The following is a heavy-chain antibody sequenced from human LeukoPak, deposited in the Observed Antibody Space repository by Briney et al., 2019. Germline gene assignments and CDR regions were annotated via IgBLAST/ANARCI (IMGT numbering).Heavy chain of an antibody. D-gene: IGHD3-10*01. CDR2: INHSGST. Sequence: SETLSLTCTVSGYSISSGYYWGWIRQPPGKGLEWIGEINHSGSTNYNPSLKSRVTISVDTSKNQFSLKLSSVTAADTAVYYCASNSFDYYGSGSYSVDYWGQGTLVTVSS. J-gene: IGHJ4*02. CDR1: GYSISSGYY. V-gene: IGHV4-38-2*02. CDR3: ASNSFDYYGSGSYSVDY.